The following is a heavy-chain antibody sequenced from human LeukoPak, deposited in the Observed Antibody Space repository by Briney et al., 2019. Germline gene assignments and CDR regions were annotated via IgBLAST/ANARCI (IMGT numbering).Heavy chain of an antibody. J-gene: IGHJ4*02. V-gene: IGHV4-39*07. Sequence: SETLSLTCTVSGDSISSSSYYWGWIRQPPGKGLEWIGSIFFIGSTYYNPSLKSRVTISVDTSKNQFSLKLSSVTAADTAVYYCARVSSSAGEFDYWGQGTLDTVSS. CDR1: GDSISSSSYY. CDR2: IFFIGST. CDR3: ARVSSSAGEFDY. D-gene: IGHD6-6*01.